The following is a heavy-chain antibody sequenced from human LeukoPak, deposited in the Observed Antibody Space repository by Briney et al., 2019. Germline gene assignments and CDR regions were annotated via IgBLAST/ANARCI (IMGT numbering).Heavy chain of an antibody. CDR1: GYTFTGYY. Sequence: ASVKVSCKASGYTFTGYYMHWVRQAPGQGLEWMGWINPNSGGTNYAQKFQGRVTMTRDMSISTAYMELSRLRASDTAAYYCARQLGNWFDPWGQGTLVTVSS. CDR2: INPNSGGT. D-gene: IGHD6-13*01. CDR3: ARQLGNWFDP. J-gene: IGHJ5*02. V-gene: IGHV1-2*02.